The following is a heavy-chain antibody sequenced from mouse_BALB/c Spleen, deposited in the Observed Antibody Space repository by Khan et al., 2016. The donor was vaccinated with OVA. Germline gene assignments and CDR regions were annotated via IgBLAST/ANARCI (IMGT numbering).Heavy chain of an antibody. D-gene: IGHD2-14*01. CDR2: ITYSGST. J-gene: IGHJ3*01. CDR1: GYSITSDYA. CDR3: AMGGTY. V-gene: IGHV3-2*02. Sequence: VQLKESGPGLVKPSQSLSLTCTVTGYSITSDYAWYWIRQFPGNKLEWMGYITYSGSTSYRPSLKSRISITRDTSKNQFFLQLNSVTTEDTATYYCAMGGTYWGQGTLVTVSA.